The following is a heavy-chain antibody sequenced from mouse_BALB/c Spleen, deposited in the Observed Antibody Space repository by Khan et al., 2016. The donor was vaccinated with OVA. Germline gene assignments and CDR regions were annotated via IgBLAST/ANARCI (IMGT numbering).Heavy chain of an antibody. V-gene: IGHV1-76*01. CDR3: EREEPLYYIDY. CDR1: GYIFTSYW. Sequence: QVQLKQSGAELMRPGASVKLSCKTSGYIFTSYWIHWVKQRSGQGLEWIARIYPGTDNTYYNEKFKDKATLTADKSSTTAYMQLSSLKSEDSAVCSREREEPLYYIDYWGQGTTLTVSS. D-gene: IGHD6-1*01. J-gene: IGHJ2*01. CDR2: IYPGTDNT.